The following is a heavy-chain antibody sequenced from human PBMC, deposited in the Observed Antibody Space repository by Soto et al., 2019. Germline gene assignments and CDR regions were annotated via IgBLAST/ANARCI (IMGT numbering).Heavy chain of an antibody. V-gene: IGHV5-51*01. CDR1: GYSFTSYW. Sequence: PGESLKISCKGSGYSFTSYWIGWVRQMPGKGLEWMGIIYPGDSDTRYSPSFQGQVTISADKSISTAYLQWSSLKASDTAMYYCARHQGYDFWSGYPNPGNYYFVYWGQGTLVSVS. CDR2: IYPGDSDT. J-gene: IGHJ4*02. D-gene: IGHD3-3*01. CDR3: ARHQGYDFWSGYPNPGNYYFVY.